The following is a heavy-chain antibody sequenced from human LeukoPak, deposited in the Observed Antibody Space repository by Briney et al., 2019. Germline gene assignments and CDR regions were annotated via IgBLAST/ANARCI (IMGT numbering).Heavy chain of an antibody. CDR1: GFTFGVYA. CDR3: AKDSVAVGATSSSLDY. CDR2: ISWNSGSI. V-gene: IGHV3-9*01. J-gene: IGHJ4*02. D-gene: IGHD1-26*01. Sequence: PGGSLSLSCAASGFTFGVYAMQWVRQAPGKGLEWVSGISWNSGSIGYADSVKGRFTISRDNAKNSLYLQMNSLRAEDTALYYCAKDSVAVGATSSSLDYWGQGTLVTVSS.